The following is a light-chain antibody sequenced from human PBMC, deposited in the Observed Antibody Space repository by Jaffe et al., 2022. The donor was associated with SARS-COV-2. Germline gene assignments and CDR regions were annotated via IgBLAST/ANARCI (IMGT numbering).Light chain of an antibody. J-gene: IGKJ1*01. CDR1: QSLSSN. Sequence: EIVMTQSPATLSVSPGERVALSCRASQSLSSNLAWYQQKPGQAPRLLIYAASTRATGIPARFSGSGSGTAFTLTISSLQSEDFAVYYCQQYNNWPLWTFGQGTKVEI. V-gene: IGKV3-15*01. CDR2: AAS. CDR3: QQYNNWPLWT.